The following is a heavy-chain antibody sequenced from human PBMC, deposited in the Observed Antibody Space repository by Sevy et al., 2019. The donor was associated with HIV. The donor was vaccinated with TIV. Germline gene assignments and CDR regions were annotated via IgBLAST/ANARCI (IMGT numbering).Heavy chain of an antibody. Sequence: GGSLRLSCAASGFTFSSYSMNWVRQAPGKGLEWVSSISSSSSYIYYADSVKGRFTISRDNAKNSLYLQMNSLRAEDTAVYYCARDREYPLLIPYGMDVWGQRTTVTVSS. D-gene: IGHD2-2*01. CDR2: ISSSSSYI. CDR1: GFTFSSYS. J-gene: IGHJ6*02. CDR3: ARDREYPLLIPYGMDV. V-gene: IGHV3-21*01.